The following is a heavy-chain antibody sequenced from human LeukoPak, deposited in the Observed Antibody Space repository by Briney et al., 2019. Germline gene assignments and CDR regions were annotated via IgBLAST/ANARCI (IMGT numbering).Heavy chain of an antibody. Sequence: PGGSLRLSCAASGFTFSSYAMHWVRQAPGKGLEWVAVISYDGSHKYYADSVKGRFTTSRDSSKSTLYLQMNSLRAEDTAVYYCARGLRGVSISLSGDYWGQGTLVTVSS. CDR3: ARGLRGVSISLSGDY. V-gene: IGHV3-30*04. CDR2: ISYDGSHK. CDR1: GFTFSSYA. D-gene: IGHD3-3*01. J-gene: IGHJ4*02.